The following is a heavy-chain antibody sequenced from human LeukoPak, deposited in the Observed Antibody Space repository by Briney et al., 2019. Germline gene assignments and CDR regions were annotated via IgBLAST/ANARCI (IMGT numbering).Heavy chain of an antibody. J-gene: IGHJ4*02. CDR3: AKDRLVGTTTQPLDY. CDR1: GFTFSSYA. Sequence: PGGSLRLSCAASGFTFSSYAMSWVRQAPGKGLEWVSRISNGGHSTYYADSVKGRFTISRDNFKNTVYLQMNSLRAEDTAIFYCAKDRLVGTTTQPLDYWGQGTLVTVSS. CDR2: ISNGGHST. D-gene: IGHD1-26*01. V-gene: IGHV3-23*01.